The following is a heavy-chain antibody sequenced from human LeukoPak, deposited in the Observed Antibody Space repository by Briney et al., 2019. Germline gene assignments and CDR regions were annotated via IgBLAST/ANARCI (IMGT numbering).Heavy chain of an antibody. CDR1: GFMFSSYW. CDR2: IKQDGSEK. J-gene: IGHJ4*02. Sequence: GGSLRLSCAASGFMFSSYWMSWVRQAPGKGLEWVANIKQDGSEKYYVDSVKGRFTISRDNAKNSLYLQMNSLRAEDTAVYYCARAAAGRVYDYWGQGTLVTVSS. CDR3: ARAAAGRVYDY. D-gene: IGHD6-13*01. V-gene: IGHV3-7*01.